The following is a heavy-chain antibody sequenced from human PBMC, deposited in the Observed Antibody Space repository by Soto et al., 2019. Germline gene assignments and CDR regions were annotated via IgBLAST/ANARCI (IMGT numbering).Heavy chain of an antibody. J-gene: IGHJ4*02. V-gene: IGHV4-34*01. CDR1: GGSFSGYH. CDR2: ITHRGSP. D-gene: IGHD4-17*01. Sequence: SETLSLTCAVYGGSFSGYHWTWIRQPPGRGLEWIGEITHRGSPNYNTSLKSRVTISIDTSKNQFSLNLRSVTAADAAVYYCARIPGSDYSDPHDFWGQGTLVTVSS. CDR3: ARIPGSDYSDPHDF.